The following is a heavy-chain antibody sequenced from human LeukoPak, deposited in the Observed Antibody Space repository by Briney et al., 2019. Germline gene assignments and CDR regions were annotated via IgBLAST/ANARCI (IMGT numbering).Heavy chain of an antibody. Sequence: GGSLRLSCAASGFTFISYAMSWVRQAPGKGLEWVSALTASGETTYYADSVKGRFTISRDNSKNTLFLQMNSLRAEDTAVYYCAANGESTDWHWNYWGQGTLVTVSS. CDR3: AANGESTDWHWNY. D-gene: IGHD3-9*01. V-gene: IGHV3-23*01. CDR2: LTASGETT. CDR1: GFTFISYA. J-gene: IGHJ4*02.